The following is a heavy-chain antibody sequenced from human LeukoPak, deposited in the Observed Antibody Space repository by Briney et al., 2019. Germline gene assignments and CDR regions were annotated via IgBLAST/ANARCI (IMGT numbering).Heavy chain of an antibody. J-gene: IGHJ4*02. CDR3: ARDPAAGTG. Sequence: SETLSLTCTVSGGSISSSSYYWGWIRQPPGKGLEWIGSIYYSGSTYYNPSLKSRVTISVDTSKNQFSLKLSSVTAADTAVYYYARDPAAGTGWGQGTLVTVSS. V-gene: IGHV4-39*07. CDR1: GGSISSSSYY. CDR2: IYYSGST. D-gene: IGHD6-13*01.